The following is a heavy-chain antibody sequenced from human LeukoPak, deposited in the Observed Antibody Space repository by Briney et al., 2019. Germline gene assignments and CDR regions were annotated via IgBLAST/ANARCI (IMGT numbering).Heavy chain of an antibody. CDR1: GGTFSSYA. J-gene: IGHJ3*02. CDR2: IIPIFGTA. Sequence: GASVKVSCKASGGTFSSYAISWVRQAPGQGLEWMGGIIPIFGTANYAQKFQGRVTITADKSTSTAYMELSSLRSEDTAVYYCAREDGYNAWGDAFDIWGQGTMVTVSS. V-gene: IGHV1-69*06. D-gene: IGHD5-24*01. CDR3: AREDGYNAWGDAFDI.